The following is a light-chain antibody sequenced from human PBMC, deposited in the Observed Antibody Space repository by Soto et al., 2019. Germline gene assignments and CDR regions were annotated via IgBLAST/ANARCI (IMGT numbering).Light chain of an antibody. CDR2: YAS. CDR3: QQYTNWPPVT. J-gene: IGKJ2*01. V-gene: IGKV3-15*01. CDR1: QFISTN. Sequence: EIVMTQSPATLPVSPGERVTLSCRASQFISTNLAWYQQRPGQAPRLLIYYASTRATGIPARFSGSGSGTEFSLTISSLQSEDFAVYYCQQYTNWPPVTFGQGTKLEIK.